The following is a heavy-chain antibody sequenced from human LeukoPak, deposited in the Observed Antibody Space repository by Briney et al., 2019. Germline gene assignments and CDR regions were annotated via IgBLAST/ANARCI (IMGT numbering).Heavy chain of an antibody. D-gene: IGHD1-26*01. CDR1: GFTFSSYA. J-gene: IGHJ3*02. CDR3: AREHSGSYYDLAFDI. CDR2: ISYDGSNK. Sequence: GGSLRLSCAASGFTFSSYAMHWVRQAPGKGLEWVAVISYDGSNKYYADSVKGRFTISRDNSKNTLYLQMNSLRAEDTAVYYCAREHSGSYYDLAFDIWGQGTWSPSLQ. V-gene: IGHV3-30*04.